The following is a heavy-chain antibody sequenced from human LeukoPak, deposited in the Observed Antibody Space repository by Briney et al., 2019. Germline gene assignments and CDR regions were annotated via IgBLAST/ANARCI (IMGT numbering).Heavy chain of an antibody. CDR1: GGSISSYY. Sequence: PSETLSLTCTVSGGSISSYYWSWIRQPPGKGLEWIGYIYYSGSTNYNPSLRSRVTMSIDTSKNHFSLKLSSVTAADTAVYFCARHCSGGSCNSNFDYWGQGTLVTVSS. CDR2: IYYSGST. CDR3: ARHCSGGSCNSNFDY. J-gene: IGHJ4*02. V-gene: IGHV4-59*08. D-gene: IGHD2-15*01.